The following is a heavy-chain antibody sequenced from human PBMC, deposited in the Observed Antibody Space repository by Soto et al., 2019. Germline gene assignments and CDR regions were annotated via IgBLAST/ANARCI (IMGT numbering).Heavy chain of an antibody. Sequence: APVKVSCTASGYTFTSYGISWVRQAPGQGLEWMGWISTAHSDIGYAQKFQGRVTMTTDTSTSTAFMEMRSLTSDDTAVYYCARDLAYIREYWGQGTQVTVSS. V-gene: IGHV1-18*01. J-gene: IGHJ4*02. D-gene: IGHD3-10*01. CDR2: ISTAHSDI. CDR3: ARDLAYIREY. CDR1: GYTFTSYG.